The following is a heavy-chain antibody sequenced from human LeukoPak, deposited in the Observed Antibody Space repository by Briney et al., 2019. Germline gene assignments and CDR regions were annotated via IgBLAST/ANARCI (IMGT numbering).Heavy chain of an antibody. J-gene: IGHJ4*02. V-gene: IGHV4-39*01. CDR3: ARLDILTGYPFDY. Sequence: SETLSLTCTVSGGSISSSSYYWGWIRQPPGKGLEWIGSIYYSGSTYYNPSLKSRVTISVDTFKNQFSLKLSSVTAADTAVYYCARLDILTGYPFDYWGQGTLVTVSS. D-gene: IGHD3-9*01. CDR2: IYYSGST. CDR1: GGSISSSSYY.